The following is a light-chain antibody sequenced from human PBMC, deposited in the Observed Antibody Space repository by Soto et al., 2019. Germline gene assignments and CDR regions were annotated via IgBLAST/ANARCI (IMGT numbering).Light chain of an antibody. CDR1: SSDVGGYNY. V-gene: IGLV2-8*01. CDR3: SSYAGSNNPFV. CDR2: EVS. Sequence: QSVLTQPLSASGSPGQSVTISCTGTSSDVGGYNYVSWYQQHSGKAPKLMIYEVSKRPSGVPDRFSGSKSGSTASLTVSGLQAEDEADYYCSSYAGSNNPFVFGTGTKLTVL. J-gene: IGLJ1*01.